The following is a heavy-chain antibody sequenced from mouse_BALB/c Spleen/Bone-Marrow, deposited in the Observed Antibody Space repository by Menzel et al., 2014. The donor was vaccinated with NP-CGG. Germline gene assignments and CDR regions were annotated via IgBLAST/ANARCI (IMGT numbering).Heavy chain of an antibody. J-gene: IGHJ3*01. D-gene: IGHD1-1*01. Sequence: EVKLMESGPGLVKPSQSLSLTCSVTGYSITSGYYWNWIRQFPGNTLEWMGYISHDGSNNHNPSLKNRISITRDTSKNQFFLKLNSVTTEDTATYYCARGFITTVVPFAYWGQGTLVTVSA. CDR1: GYSITSGYY. CDR2: ISHDGSN. V-gene: IGHV3-6*01. CDR3: ARGFITTVVPFAY.